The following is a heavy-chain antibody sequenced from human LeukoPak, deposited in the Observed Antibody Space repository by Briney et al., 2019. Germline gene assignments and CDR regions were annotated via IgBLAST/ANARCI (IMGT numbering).Heavy chain of an antibody. D-gene: IGHD4/OR15-4a*01. CDR1: GFTVSSNS. CDR2: IYSDNT. CDR3: ARRAGAYSHPYDY. V-gene: IGHV3-53*01. J-gene: IGHJ4*02. Sequence: QPRGSLRLSCTVSGFTVSSNSMSWVRQAPGKGLEWVSFIYSDNTHYSDSVKGRFTISRDNSKNTLYLQMNSLRAEDTAVYYCARRAGAYSHPYDYWGQGTLVTVSS.